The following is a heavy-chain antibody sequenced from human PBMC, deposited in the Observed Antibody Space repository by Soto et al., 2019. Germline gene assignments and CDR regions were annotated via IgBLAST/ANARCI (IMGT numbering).Heavy chain of an antibody. CDR2: ISDDGSTA. Sequence: GGSLRLSCSVSGFTFSAYWMHWVRQVPGKGLTWVSRISDDGSTATYADSVKGRFVISRDNAKNSLYLEMNTLRADDSGLYYCARGTRVSSTGTGAHWGRGTLVTVS. V-gene: IGHV3-74*01. J-gene: IGHJ4*02. CDR1: GFTFSAYW. D-gene: IGHD1-1*01. CDR3: ARGTRVSSTGTGAH.